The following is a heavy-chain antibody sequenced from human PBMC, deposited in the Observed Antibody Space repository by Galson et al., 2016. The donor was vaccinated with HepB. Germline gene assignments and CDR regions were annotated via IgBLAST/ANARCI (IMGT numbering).Heavy chain of an antibody. V-gene: IGHV4-4*02. Sequence: SETLSLTCVVSGASISSTNWWTWVRQPPGKGLEWIGEIYHSGSTKYSPSLESRVTIEVDKAKNLFSLRLTSVTAADTAVYYCASRIYIAGWYAPVLSYWGQGSLVTVSS. J-gene: IGHJ4*02. CDR3: ASRIYIAGWYAPVLSY. CDR2: IYHSGST. CDR1: GASISSTNW. D-gene: IGHD2-2*01.